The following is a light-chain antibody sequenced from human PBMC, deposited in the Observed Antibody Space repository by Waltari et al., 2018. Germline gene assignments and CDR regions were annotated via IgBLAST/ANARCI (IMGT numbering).Light chain of an antibody. CDR3: QQYGSSPPIT. CDR2: GAS. V-gene: IGKV3-20*01. Sequence: EIVLTQSPGTLSLSPGERAPLSCRASQSVSSSYLARYQQKPGQAPRLLIYGASSRATGIPDRFSGSGSGTDFTLTISRLEPEDFAVYYCQQYGSSPPITFGQGTRLEIK. J-gene: IGKJ5*01. CDR1: QSVSSSY.